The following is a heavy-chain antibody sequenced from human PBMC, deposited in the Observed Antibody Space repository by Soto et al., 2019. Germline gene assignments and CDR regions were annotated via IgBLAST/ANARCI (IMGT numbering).Heavy chain of an antibody. Sequence: ASVKVSCKASGYTFTSYAMHWVRQAPGQRFEWMGWINAGNGNTKYSQKFQGRVTITRDTSASTAYMELSSLRSEDTAVYYCAREIRVAARPWGRHYYYGMDVWGQGTTVT. V-gene: IGHV1-3*01. CDR1: GYTFTSYA. J-gene: IGHJ6*02. CDR3: AREIRVAARPWGRHYYYGMDV. D-gene: IGHD6-6*01. CDR2: INAGNGNT.